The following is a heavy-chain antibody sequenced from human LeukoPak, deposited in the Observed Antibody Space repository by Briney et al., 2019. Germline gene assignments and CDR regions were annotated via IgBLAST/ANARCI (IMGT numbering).Heavy chain of an antibody. CDR2: IKEDGSEK. CDR1: GSTFSGFW. CDR3: ARVRSGAYFDY. D-gene: IGHD1-26*01. J-gene: IGHJ4*02. V-gene: IGHV3-7*04. Sequence: GGSPRLSCAASGSTFSGFWMSWVRQAPGKGLDWVANIKEDGSEKYYVDSVKGRFTISRDNAKNSLYLQMSSLRAEDTAVYYCARVRSGAYFDYWGQGTLVTVSS.